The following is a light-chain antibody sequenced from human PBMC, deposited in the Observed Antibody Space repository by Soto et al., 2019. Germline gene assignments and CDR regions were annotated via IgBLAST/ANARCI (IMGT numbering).Light chain of an antibody. V-gene: IGKV3-11*01. CDR3: QQRSSWPLT. CDR1: QSVSSY. J-gene: IGKJ4*01. CDR2: DAS. Sequence: EIVLTQSPATLSLSPGERATLSCRASQSVSSYLAWYQQKPGQAPRLLIYDASNRATGIPARFSGNGSGTEFTLTISSLEPEDFAVYYCQQRSSWPLTFGGGTKVEIK.